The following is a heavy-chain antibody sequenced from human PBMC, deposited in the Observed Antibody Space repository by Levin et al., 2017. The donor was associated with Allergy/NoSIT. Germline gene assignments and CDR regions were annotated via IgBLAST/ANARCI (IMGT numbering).Heavy chain of an antibody. CDR1: GGSISSGGYS. D-gene: IGHD5-18*01. CDR2: IYLSGST. J-gene: IGHJ4*02. V-gene: IGHV4-30-2*01. Sequence: SETLSLTCAVSGGSISSGGYSWSWIRQPPGKGLVWIGNIYLSGSTYYNPSLKSRVTISVDRSKNQFSLNLSSVTAADTAVYYCARVAGYSYGYYFDYWGQGTLVTVSS. CDR3: ARVAGYSYGYYFDY.